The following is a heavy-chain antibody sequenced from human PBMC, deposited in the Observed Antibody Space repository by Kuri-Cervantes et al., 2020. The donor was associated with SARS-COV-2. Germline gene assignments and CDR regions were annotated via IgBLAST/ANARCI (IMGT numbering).Heavy chain of an antibody. CDR1: GYSFTSYW. CDR3: ARDQDSSPYYYGMDV. CDR2: INSDGSST. V-gene: IGHV3-74*01. J-gene: IGHJ6*02. Sequence: GGSLRLSCKGSGYSFTSYWMHWVRQAPGKGLVWVSRINSDGSSTSYADSVKGRFTISRDNAKNTLYLQMNSLRAEDTAVYYCARDQDSSPYYYGMDVWGQGTTVTVSS. D-gene: IGHD6-13*01.